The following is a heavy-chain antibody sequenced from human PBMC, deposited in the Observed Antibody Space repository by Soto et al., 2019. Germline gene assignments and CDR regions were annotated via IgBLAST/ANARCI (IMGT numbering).Heavy chain of an antibody. CDR3: ARGSDYFDSSGHNIEYFNH. D-gene: IGHD3-22*01. CDR1: GFTFSSSA. V-gene: IGHV3-23*01. J-gene: IGHJ1*01. CDR2: ISGSGSNR. Sequence: GGSLRLSCESSGFTFSSSAMTWVRQVPGKGPEWVSAISGSGSNRFYADSVRGRFTISRDNSKNTLYLEMNSLKVEDSAVYFCARGSDYFDSSGHNIEYFNHWGQGTLVTVPS.